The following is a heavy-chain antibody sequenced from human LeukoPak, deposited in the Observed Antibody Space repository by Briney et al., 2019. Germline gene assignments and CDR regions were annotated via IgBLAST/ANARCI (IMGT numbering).Heavy chain of an antibody. J-gene: IGHJ6*02. CDR3: ASPIIAVAGTDYYGMNV. V-gene: IGHV4-34*01. D-gene: IGHD6-19*01. CDR2: INHSGST. Sequence: SETLSLTCAVYGGSFSGYYWSWIRQPPGKGLEWIGEINHSGSTNYNPSLKSRVTISVDTSKNQFSLKLSSVTAADTAVYYCASPIIAVAGTDYYGMNVWGQGTRSPSP. CDR1: GGSFSGYY.